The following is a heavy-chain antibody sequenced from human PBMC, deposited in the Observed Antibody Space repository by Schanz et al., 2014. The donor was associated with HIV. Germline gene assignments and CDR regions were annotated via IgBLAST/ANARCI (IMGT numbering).Heavy chain of an antibody. CDR3: ARAPYTSGWYGVDY. CDR1: GGTFSIYA. D-gene: IGHD6-19*01. Sequence: QVQLVQSGAEVKKPGSSVKVSCKASGGTFSIYAISWVRQAPGQGPEWMGIINPIDGMTSYAQKLQGRVTLTRETSTSTVYMDLRSLRSEDTAVYYCARAPYTSGWYGVDYWGQGTLVTVSS. CDR2: INPIDGMT. V-gene: IGHV1-69*09. J-gene: IGHJ4*02.